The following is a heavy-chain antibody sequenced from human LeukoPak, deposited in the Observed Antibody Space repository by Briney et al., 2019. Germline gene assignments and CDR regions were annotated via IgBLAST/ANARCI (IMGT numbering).Heavy chain of an antibody. CDR3: AREDIVATMTFDY. CDR1: GFTFTNYT. D-gene: IGHD5-12*01. CDR2: ISSSSSYL. V-gene: IGHV3-21*01. J-gene: IGHJ4*02. Sequence: GGSLRLSCAASGFTFTNYTMNWVRQVPGKGLEWVSSISSSSSYLYYADSVKGRFTISRDNAKSSLYLQMNSLRAEDTAVFYCAREDIVATMTFDYWGQGILVTVSS.